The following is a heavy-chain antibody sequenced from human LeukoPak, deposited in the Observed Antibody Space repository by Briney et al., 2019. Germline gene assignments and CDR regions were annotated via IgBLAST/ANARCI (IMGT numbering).Heavy chain of an antibody. CDR1: GFTFSSYA. V-gene: IGHV3-23*01. J-gene: IGHJ6*02. Sequence: GGSLRLSCAASGFTFSSYAMSWVRQAPGKGLEWVSAISGSGGSTYYADSVKGRFTISRDNSKNTLYLQMNSLRAEDTAVYYCAKQDDFWSGFYYYYGMDVWGQGTTVTVSS. CDR3: AKQDDFWSGFYYYYGMDV. D-gene: IGHD3-3*01. CDR2: ISGSGGST.